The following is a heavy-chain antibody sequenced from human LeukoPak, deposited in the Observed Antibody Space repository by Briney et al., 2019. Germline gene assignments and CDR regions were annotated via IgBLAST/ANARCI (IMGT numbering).Heavy chain of an antibody. J-gene: IGHJ4*02. D-gene: IGHD3-22*01. CDR2: ISSSSSYI. CDR1: GFTFSSYS. Sequence: GGSLRLSCAASGFTFSSYSMNWVRQAPGKGLEWVSSISSSSSYIYYADSVKGRFTISRDNAKNSLYLQMNSLRAEDTAVYYCARGRSPEYYYDSSGYYPAGFDYWGQGTLVTVSS. CDR3: ARGRSPEYYYDSSGYYPAGFDY. V-gene: IGHV3-21*01.